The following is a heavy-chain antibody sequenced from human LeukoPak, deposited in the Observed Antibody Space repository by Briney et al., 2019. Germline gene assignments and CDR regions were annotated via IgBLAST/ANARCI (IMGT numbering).Heavy chain of an antibody. CDR2: IYYSGST. D-gene: IGHD3-22*01. J-gene: IGHJ4*02. CDR3: ARFHTSGYYRHFDF. Sequence: SETLSLTCTVSVGSISTGGYYWSWIRQHPGKGLEWIAYIYYSGSTYYNPSLKSRVTISVDTSKNQFSLKLSSVTAADTAVYYCARFHTSGYYRHFDFWGQGTLVTVSS. CDR1: VGSISTGGYY. V-gene: IGHV4-31*03.